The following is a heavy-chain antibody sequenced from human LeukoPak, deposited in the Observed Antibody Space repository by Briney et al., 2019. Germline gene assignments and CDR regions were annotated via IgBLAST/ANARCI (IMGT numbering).Heavy chain of an antibody. J-gene: IGHJ4*02. V-gene: IGHV3-15*01. Sequence: GGSLRLSCAASGFTFSNAWMSWVRQAPGKGLEWVGRIKSKTDGGTTDYDAPVKGRFTISRDDSKNTLYLQMNSLKTEDTAVYYCTTGYYYDSSGYLYWGQGTLVTVSS. CDR3: TTGYYYDSSGYLY. CDR2: IKSKTDGGTT. D-gene: IGHD3-22*01. CDR1: GFTFSNAW.